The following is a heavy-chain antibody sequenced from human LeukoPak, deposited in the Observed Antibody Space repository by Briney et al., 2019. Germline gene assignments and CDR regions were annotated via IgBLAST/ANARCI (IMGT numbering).Heavy chain of an antibody. J-gene: IGHJ4*02. CDR3: AREMVGGTRSFDY. D-gene: IGHD1-1*01. CDR1: GGSFSGYY. CDR2: INHSGST. Sequence: SETLSLTCAVYGGSFSGYYWSWIRQPPGKGLEWIGEINHSGSTNYNPSLKSRVTISVDTSKNQFSLKLSSVTAADTAVYYCAREMVGGTRSFDYWGQGTLVTVSS. V-gene: IGHV4-34*01.